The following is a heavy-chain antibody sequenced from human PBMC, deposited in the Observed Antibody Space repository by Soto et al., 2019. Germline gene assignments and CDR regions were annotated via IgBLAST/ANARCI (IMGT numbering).Heavy chain of an antibody. CDR1: GFTFSNYV. CDR2: ISNSGGGT. D-gene: IGHD3-10*01. Sequence: GGSLRLSCAASGFTFSNYVMSWVRQAPGKGLEWVSSISNSGGGTYYADSVRGRFTISRDNAKNTLYLQMNSLRAEDTAVYYCARSSGGSGKLWNYYGMDVWGQGTTVTVSS. CDR3: ARSSGGSGKLWNYYGMDV. V-gene: IGHV3-23*01. J-gene: IGHJ6*02.